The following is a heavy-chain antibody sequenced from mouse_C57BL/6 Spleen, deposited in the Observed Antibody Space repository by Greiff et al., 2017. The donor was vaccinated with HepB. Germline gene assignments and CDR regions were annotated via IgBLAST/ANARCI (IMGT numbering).Heavy chain of an antibody. CDR1: GYTFTSYT. CDR3: ARSRYYYGSSYWYFDV. V-gene: IGHV1-4*01. D-gene: IGHD1-1*01. Sequence: QVQLKQSGAELARPGASVKMSCKASGYTFTSYTMHWVKQRPGQGLEWIGYLNPSSGYTKYNQKFKDKATVTADKSSSTAYMQLSSLTSEDSAVYYCARSRYYYGSSYWYFDVWGTGTTVTVSS. CDR2: LNPSSGYT. J-gene: IGHJ1*03.